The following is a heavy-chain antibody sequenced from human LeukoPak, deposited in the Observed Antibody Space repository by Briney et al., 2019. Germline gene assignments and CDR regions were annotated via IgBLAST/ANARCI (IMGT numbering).Heavy chain of an antibody. J-gene: IGHJ5*02. CDR1: GYTFTSYY. CDR2: INPSGGST. Sequence: ASVKVSCKASGYTFTSYYMHWVRQAPGQGLEWMGIINPSGGSTSYAQKFQGRVTMTRDTSTSTVYMELSSLRSEDTAVYYCARDCSSTSCPHWFDPWGQGTLVTVSS. V-gene: IGHV1-46*01. D-gene: IGHD2-2*01. CDR3: ARDCSSTSCPHWFDP.